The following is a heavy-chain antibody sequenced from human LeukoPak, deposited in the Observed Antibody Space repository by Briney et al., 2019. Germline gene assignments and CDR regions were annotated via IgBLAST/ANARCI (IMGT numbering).Heavy chain of an antibody. D-gene: IGHD3-22*01. CDR3: ATDSPDYYDSSGYNRFGY. J-gene: IGHJ4*02. Sequence: ASVKVSCKVSGYTLTELSMHWVRQAPGKGLEWMGGFDPEDGETIYAQKFQGRVTMTEDTSTDTAYMELSSLRSEDTAVYYCATDSPDYYDSSGYNRFGYWGQGTLVTVSS. CDR1: GYTLTELS. CDR2: FDPEDGET. V-gene: IGHV1-24*01.